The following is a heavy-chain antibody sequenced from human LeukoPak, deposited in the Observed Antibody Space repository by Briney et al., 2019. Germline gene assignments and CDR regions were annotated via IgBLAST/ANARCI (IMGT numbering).Heavy chain of an antibody. J-gene: IGHJ5*02. V-gene: IGHV4-39*01. CDR3: ARHFVTTVTGRYWFDP. Sequence: SETLSLTCTVSGGSISSSSYYWGWIRQPPGKGLEWFGSIYYSGSTYYNPSLKSRVTISVDTSKNQFSLKLSSVTAADTAVYYCARHFVTTVTGRYWFDPWGQGTLVTVSS. CDR1: GGSISSSSYY. D-gene: IGHD4-17*01. CDR2: IYYSGST.